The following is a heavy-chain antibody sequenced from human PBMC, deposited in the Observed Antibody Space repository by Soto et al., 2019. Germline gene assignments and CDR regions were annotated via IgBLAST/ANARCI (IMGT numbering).Heavy chain of an antibody. CDR1: GFTVSNNY. CDR2: IYSGGST. Sequence: AGGSQRLSCAASGFTVSNNYMTWVRQAPGKGLEWVSVIYSGGSTYYADSVKGRFTLSRDNSKNTLYLQMNSLRAEDTAVYYCARGYDSSGFYYDYWGQGTLVTVSS. D-gene: IGHD3-22*01. J-gene: IGHJ4*02. CDR3: ARGYDSSGFYYDY. V-gene: IGHV3-66*01.